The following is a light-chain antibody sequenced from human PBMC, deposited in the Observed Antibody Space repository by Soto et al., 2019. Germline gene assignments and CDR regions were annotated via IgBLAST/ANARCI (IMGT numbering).Light chain of an antibody. Sequence: QSVLTQPPSVSAAPGQKVTISCSGSSSNIGSDYVSWYQQLPGTAPKLLIYENSERPSGIPDRFSGSKSGTSATLGITGLQTGDEADYYCGAWDSILTGGVFGGGTKLTVL. CDR2: ENS. CDR1: SSNIGSDY. J-gene: IGLJ2*01. V-gene: IGLV1-51*02. CDR3: GAWDSILTGGV.